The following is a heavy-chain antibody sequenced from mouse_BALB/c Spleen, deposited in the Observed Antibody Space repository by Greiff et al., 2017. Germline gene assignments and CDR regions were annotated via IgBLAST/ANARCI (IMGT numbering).Heavy chain of an antibody. V-gene: IGHV7-1*02. CDR2: SRNKANDYTT. D-gene: IGHD2-3*01. Sequence: EVKLVESGGGLVQPGGSLRISCAPSGFTFSDFYMEWVRQPPGKRLEWIAASRNKANDYTTEYSASVKGRFIVSRDTSQSILYLQMNALRAEDTAIYYCARDAEGYSPMDYWGQGTSVTVSA. CDR3: ARDAEGYSPMDY. CDR1: GFTFSDFY. J-gene: IGHJ4*01.